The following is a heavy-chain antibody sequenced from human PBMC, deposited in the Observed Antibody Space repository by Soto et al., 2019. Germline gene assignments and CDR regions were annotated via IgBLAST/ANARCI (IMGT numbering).Heavy chain of an antibody. CDR3: ARVVGGSYPFDY. CDR1: SGSISSYY. V-gene: IGHV4-59*12. Sequence: SETLSLTCTVSSGSISSYYWSWVRQSPGRGLEWIGHIYYTGTTNYNPPLKSRVTISVDTSKNQFSLKLSSVTAADTAVYYCARVVGGSYPFDYWGQGTLVTVSS. D-gene: IGHD1-26*01. J-gene: IGHJ4*02. CDR2: IYYTGTT.